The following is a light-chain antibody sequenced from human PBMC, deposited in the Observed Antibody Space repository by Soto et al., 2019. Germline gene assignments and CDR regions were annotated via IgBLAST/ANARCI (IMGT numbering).Light chain of an antibody. CDR2: AAS. V-gene: IGKV1-27*01. Sequence: DIQIAQASSLLACSVGEKSNITFQGSQGNWNYLTWDQQEPGKGPKPLIYAASTLQSGVPSRVSGSGSGTDCTLTISSLQPEDVATYYCQKYNSALGTFGGGTKVEIK. CDR1: QGNWNY. J-gene: IGKJ4*01. CDR3: QKYNSALGT.